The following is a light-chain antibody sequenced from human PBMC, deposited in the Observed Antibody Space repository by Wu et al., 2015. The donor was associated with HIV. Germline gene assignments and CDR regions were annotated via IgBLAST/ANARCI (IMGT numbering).Light chain of an antibody. Sequence: EIVLTQSPATLSLSPGERATLSCGASQIVSSSYLAWYQQKPGLASRLLIYDESRRATGIPDRFSGSGSGTDFTLTIDRLEPEDFAVYYCQQYATSPWTFGQGTKVEVK. J-gene: IGKJ1*01. V-gene: IGKV3D-20*01. CDR2: DES. CDR3: QQYATSPWT. CDR1: QIVSSSY.